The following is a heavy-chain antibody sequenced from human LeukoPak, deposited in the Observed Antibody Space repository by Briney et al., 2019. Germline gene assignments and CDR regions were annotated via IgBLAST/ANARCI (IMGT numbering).Heavy chain of an antibody. CDR2: ISDSGAST. CDR1: GFRFSTSA. CDR3: AKSRAVAGTSPFDY. Sequence: GGSLRLSCAASGFRFSTSAMSWVRQAPGKGLEWVSGISDSGASTFYADSVKGRFTISRDNSKNTLYLQMNSLRAEDTAVYYCAKSRAVAGTSPFDYWGQGTLVTVSS. V-gene: IGHV3-23*01. J-gene: IGHJ4*02. D-gene: IGHD6-19*01.